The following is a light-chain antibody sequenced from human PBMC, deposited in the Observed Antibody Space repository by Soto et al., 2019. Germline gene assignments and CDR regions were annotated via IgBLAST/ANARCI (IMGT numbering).Light chain of an antibody. CDR2: AAT. CDR3: QQTKSFPLS. Sequence: DIQMTQSPSSVSASVGDRVTITCRASQGIGGWLAWYQQKPGKAPNVLISAATNLQSGVPSRFSGSGSGTDFTLTISNLQPEDCATYYCQQTKSFPLSFGGGTKVEIK. J-gene: IGKJ4*01. CDR1: QGIGGW. V-gene: IGKV1D-12*01.